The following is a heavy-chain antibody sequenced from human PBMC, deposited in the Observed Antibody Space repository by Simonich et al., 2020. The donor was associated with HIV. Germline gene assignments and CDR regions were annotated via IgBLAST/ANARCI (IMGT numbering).Heavy chain of an antibody. V-gene: IGHV4-34*01. CDR1: GGSFSYYY. D-gene: IGHD6-19*01. J-gene: IGHJ4*02. CDR2: INHSGST. Sequence: QVQLQQWGAGLLKPSETLSLTCAVYGGSFSYYYWTWIRQPPGKGLEWIGEINHSGSTNYNPSLKSRVTISVDTSKNQFSLKVSSVTAADTAVYYCARTGSAYNSGWYYSDYWGQGTLVTVSS. CDR3: ARTGSAYNSGWYYSDY.